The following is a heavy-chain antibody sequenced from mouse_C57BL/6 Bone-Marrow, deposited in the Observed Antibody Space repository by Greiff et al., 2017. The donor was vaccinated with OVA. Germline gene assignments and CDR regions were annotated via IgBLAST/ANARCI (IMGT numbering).Heavy chain of an antibody. CDR1: GFSLTSYG. Sequence: VQRVESGPGLVQPSQSLSITCTVSGFSLTSYGVHWVRQSPGKGLEWLGVIWSGGSTDYNAAFISRLSISKDNSKSQVFFKMNSLQADDTAIYYCATSFTTVVAGAMDYWGQGTSVTVSS. V-gene: IGHV2-2*01. CDR3: ATSFTTVVAGAMDY. D-gene: IGHD1-1*01. J-gene: IGHJ4*01. CDR2: IWSGGST.